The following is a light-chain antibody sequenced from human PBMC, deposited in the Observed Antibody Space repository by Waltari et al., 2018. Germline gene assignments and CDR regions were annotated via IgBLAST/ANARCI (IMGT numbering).Light chain of an antibody. CDR3: QQRSNWPSGT. V-gene: IGKV3-11*01. CDR1: QSVSSY. CDR2: ESS. Sequence: EIVLTQSPATLSLSPGERATLHCRASQSVSSYLAWYQQKPGQAPRLLIYESSNRATGIPARFSGSGSGTDFTLTISSLEPEDFAVYYCQQRSNWPSGTFGPGTKVDIK. J-gene: IGKJ3*01.